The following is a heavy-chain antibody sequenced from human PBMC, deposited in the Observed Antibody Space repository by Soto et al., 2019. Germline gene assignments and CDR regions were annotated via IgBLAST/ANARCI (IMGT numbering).Heavy chain of an antibody. D-gene: IGHD7-27*01. V-gene: IGHV3-74*01. Sequence: EVQLVESGGGLVHPGGSLRLSCAASGFTFSNYRVNWVRQAPGKGLVWVSVINGDGSSTNYADSVTGQFTISRDNAKNTVNLQMNGLRAEDTAVYYCTTLGGPQLGARDYWGQGTLVTVSS. CDR3: TTLGGPQLGARDY. J-gene: IGHJ4*02. CDR2: INGDGSST. CDR1: GFTFSNYR.